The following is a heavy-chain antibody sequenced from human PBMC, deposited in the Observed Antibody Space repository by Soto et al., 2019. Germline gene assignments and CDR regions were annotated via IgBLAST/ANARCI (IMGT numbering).Heavy chain of an antibody. J-gene: IGHJ6*02. CDR1: GGTFNTYG. Sequence: QVQLVQSGAEVKNPGSSVKVSCKAYGGTFNTYGITWVRQAPGQGLEWMGGFIPIFGTSNYSQKFQGRLTISADDPTSTAYMELSSLSSDDTAVYYCARGELKTGSVRYSMDGWGQGTTVAVSS. V-gene: IGHV1-69*01. CDR2: FIPIFGTS. CDR3: ARGELKTGSVRYSMDG. D-gene: IGHD1-1*01.